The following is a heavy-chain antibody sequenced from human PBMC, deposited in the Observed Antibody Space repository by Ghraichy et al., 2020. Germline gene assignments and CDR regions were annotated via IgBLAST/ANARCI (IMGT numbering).Heavy chain of an antibody. Sequence: GESLNISCVGSGFTLSSYSMNWVRQSPGKGLEWVAYITRSSRTISYAASVKGRFTISRDNAQNSLYLQMNSLRAEDTALYYCARGATVVRFFYYDGMDVWGQGTTVTVSS. CDR3: ARGATVVRFFYYDGMDV. CDR2: ITRSSRTI. D-gene: IGHD4-23*01. V-gene: IGHV3-48*01. J-gene: IGHJ6*02. CDR1: GFTLSSYS.